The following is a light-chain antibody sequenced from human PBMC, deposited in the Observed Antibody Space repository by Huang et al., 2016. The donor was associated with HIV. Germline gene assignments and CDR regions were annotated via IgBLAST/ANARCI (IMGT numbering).Light chain of an antibody. CDR3: QQSYNTLRVT. Sequence: DIHMTQSPSSLSASVGDRVTITCRASQSISNFLNWYQQKPGKAPKLLIYAASSLQSGGPSRFSSGGSGTDFTLTISSLQPEDFATYYCQQSYNTLRVTFGPGTKVDIK. J-gene: IGKJ3*01. CDR2: AAS. V-gene: IGKV1-39*01. CDR1: QSISNF.